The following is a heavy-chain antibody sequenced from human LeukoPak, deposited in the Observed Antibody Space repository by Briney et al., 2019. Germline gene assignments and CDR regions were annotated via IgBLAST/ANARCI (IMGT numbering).Heavy chain of an antibody. V-gene: IGHV4-59*01. CDR1: GGSISSYY. Sequence: PSETLSLTCTVSGGSISSYYWSWIRQPSGKGLEWIGYIYYSGSTNYNPSLKSRVTISVDTSKNQFSLKLSSVTAADTAVYYCARAAGGYYYYYMGVWGKGTTVTVSS. CDR2: IYYSGST. D-gene: IGHD3-16*01. CDR3: ARAAGGYYYYYMGV. J-gene: IGHJ6*03.